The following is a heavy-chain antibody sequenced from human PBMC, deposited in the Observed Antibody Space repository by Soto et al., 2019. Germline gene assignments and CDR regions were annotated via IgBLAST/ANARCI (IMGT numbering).Heavy chain of an antibody. J-gene: IGHJ5*02. CDR3: ARKRWFDP. CDR2: INHSGST. CDR1: GGSFSGYY. Sequence: SETLSLTCAVYGGSFSGYYWSWIRQPPGKGLEWIGEINHSGSTNYNPSLKSRVTISVDTSKNQFSLKLSSVTAADTAVYYCARKRWFDPWGQGTLVTVSS. V-gene: IGHV4-34*01.